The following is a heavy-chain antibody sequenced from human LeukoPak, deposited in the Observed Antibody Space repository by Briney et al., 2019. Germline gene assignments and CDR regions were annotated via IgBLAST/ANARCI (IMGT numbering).Heavy chain of an antibody. CDR2: IIPIFGTA. D-gene: IGHD3-22*01. CDR1: GGTFSSYA. V-gene: IGHV1-69*13. J-gene: IGHJ6*02. Sequence: ASVKVSCKASGGTFSSYAISWVRQAPGQGLEWTGGIIPIFGTANYAQKFQGRVTITADESTSTAYMELSSLRSEDTAVYYCARDLRNYYDSSGTYYYYYYGMDVWGQGTTVTVSS. CDR3: ARDLRNYYDSSGTYYYYYYGMDV.